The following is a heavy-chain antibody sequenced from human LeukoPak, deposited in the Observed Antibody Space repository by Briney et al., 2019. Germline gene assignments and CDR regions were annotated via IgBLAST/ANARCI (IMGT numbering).Heavy chain of an antibody. CDR1: GFTFSSHG. CDR2: ISYDGSNK. J-gene: IGHJ3*02. V-gene: IGHV3-30*18. D-gene: IGHD4-17*01. Sequence: PGRSLRLCCAASGFTFSSHGMHWVRQAPGKGLEWVAVISYDGSNKYYADSVKGRFTISRDNSKNTLYLQMNSLRAEDTAVYYCAKTSGQHGPTVTYGRAFDIWGQGTMVTVSS. CDR3: AKTSGQHGPTVTYGRAFDI.